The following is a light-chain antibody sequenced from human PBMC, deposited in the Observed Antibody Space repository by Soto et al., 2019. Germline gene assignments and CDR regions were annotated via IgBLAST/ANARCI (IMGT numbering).Light chain of an antibody. CDR1: QRVSSY. J-gene: IGKJ5*01. CDR2: EAS. Sequence: EIVLTQSPATLALSPGERATLCCRPSQRVSSYLAWYQQKPGQAPRLLSIEASNRATGIPARLSGGGSGTDFTLPISSLEPADFAVYDCQQRSNWPPSTFGQGTRLEIK. CDR3: QQRSNWPPST. V-gene: IGKV3-11*01.